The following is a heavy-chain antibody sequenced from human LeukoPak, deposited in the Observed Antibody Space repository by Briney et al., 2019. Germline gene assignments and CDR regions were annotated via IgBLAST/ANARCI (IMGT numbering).Heavy chain of an antibody. CDR2: IYYSGST. CDR1: GGSISNGDYY. D-gene: IGHD3-22*01. Sequence: SQTLSLTCTVSGGSISNGDYYWSWIRQPPGTGLEWIGYIYYSGSTYYNPSLKSRVTISVDTSKNQFSLKLSSVTAADTAVYYCARDPGYYDSSGYVDWGQGTLVTVSS. V-gene: IGHV4-30-4*01. J-gene: IGHJ4*02. CDR3: ARDPGYYDSSGYVD.